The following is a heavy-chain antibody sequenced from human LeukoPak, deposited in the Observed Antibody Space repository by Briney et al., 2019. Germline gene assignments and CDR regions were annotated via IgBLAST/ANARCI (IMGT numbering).Heavy chain of an antibody. V-gene: IGHV3-30*18. J-gene: IGHJ6*02. D-gene: IGHD1-26*01. CDR2: ISYDGSNK. Sequence: GRSLRLSCAASGFTFSSYGMHWVRQAPGKGLEWVAVISYDGSNKYYADSVKGRFTISRDNFKNTLYLQMNSLRAEDTAVYYCANIVGGGNVWGQGTTVTVSS. CDR1: GFTFSSYG. CDR3: ANIVGGGNV.